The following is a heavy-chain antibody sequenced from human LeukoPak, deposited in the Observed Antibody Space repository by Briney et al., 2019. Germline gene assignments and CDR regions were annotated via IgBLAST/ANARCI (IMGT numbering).Heavy chain of an antibody. Sequence: QPGGSLRLTCVASGFRFGRDWISWVRQAPGKGLEWVACVKQDGTEKNYVVSVWGRFTVSVDNGKNSLYLQMNSQRAEDTAKYYCATLDSTKSVLWGRGTAVIVSS. D-gene: IGHD2-2*01. CDR2: VKQDGTEK. CDR1: GFRFGRDW. V-gene: IGHV3-7*01. CDR3: ATLDSTKSVL. J-gene: IGHJ1*01.